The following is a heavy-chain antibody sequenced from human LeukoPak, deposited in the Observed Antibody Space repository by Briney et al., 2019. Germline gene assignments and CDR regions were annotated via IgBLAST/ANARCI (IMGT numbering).Heavy chain of an antibody. J-gene: IGHJ4*02. CDR1: GFTFSGYS. CDR2: ISGSSIYI. D-gene: IGHD6-13*01. CDR3: ARDRDSIAAGFDY. Sequence: KPGGSLRLSCAASGFTFSGYSLNWVRQAPGKGLEWVSSISGSSIYIYYADSVKGRFTISRDNANKSLHLQMNSLRAEDTAVYYCARDRDSIAAGFDYWGQGTLVTVSS. V-gene: IGHV3-21*01.